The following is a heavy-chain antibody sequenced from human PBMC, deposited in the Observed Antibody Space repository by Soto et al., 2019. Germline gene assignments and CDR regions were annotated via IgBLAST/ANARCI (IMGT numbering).Heavy chain of an antibody. CDR3: ARPYWMYSMYSSGWYTFDY. Sequence: GESLKISCKGSGYSFTSYWIGWVRQMPGKGLEWMGIIYPGESDTRYSLCFQGQVTISTDKSISTAYLQWSSLKASDTAVYDCARPYWMYSMYSSGWYTFDYWGQGTLVTVSS. CDR1: GYSFTSYW. V-gene: IGHV5-51*01. D-gene: IGHD6-19*01. J-gene: IGHJ4*02. CDR2: IYPGESDT.